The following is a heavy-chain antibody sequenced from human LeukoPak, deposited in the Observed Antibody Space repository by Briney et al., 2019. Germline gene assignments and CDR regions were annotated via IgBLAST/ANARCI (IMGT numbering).Heavy chain of an antibody. CDR2: ISGSGGST. J-gene: IGHJ4*02. CDR3: ARDGAWSGPFDY. V-gene: IGHV3-23*01. CDR1: GFTFSSYA. Sequence: GGSLRLSCAASGFTFSSYAMIWVRQAPGKGLEWVSAISGSGGSTYYADSVKGRFTISRDNSKNTLYLQMNSLRAEDTAVYYCARDGAWSGPFDYWGQGTLVTVSS. D-gene: IGHD3-3*01.